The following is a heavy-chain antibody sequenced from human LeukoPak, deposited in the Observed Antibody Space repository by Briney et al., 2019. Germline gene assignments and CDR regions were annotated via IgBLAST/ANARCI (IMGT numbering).Heavy chain of an antibody. CDR3: ARDPKGYCSSTSCYTPNY. V-gene: IGHV4-30-4*08. CDR1: GGSISSGDYY. D-gene: IGHD2-2*02. Sequence: SQTLSLTCTVSGGSISSGDYYWSWIRRPPGKGLEWIGYIYYSGSTYYNPSLKSRVTISVDTSKNQFSLKLSSVTAADTAVYYCARDPKGYCSSTSCYTPNYWGQGTLVTVSS. CDR2: IYYSGST. J-gene: IGHJ4*02.